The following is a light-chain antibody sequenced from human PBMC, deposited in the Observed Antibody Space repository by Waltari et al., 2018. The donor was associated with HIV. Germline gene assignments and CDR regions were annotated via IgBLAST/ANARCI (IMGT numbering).Light chain of an antibody. Sequence: SYVLTQPPSVSVAPGQTARITCGGHNIGIKRVHLYQQKAGQAPVLVVYDGSDRPSGIPERFSGSKSGNTATLTISRVEAGDEADYYCHVWDRSSDHHVFGTGTKVTVL. V-gene: IGLV3-21*02. CDR1: NIGIKR. CDR2: DGS. J-gene: IGLJ1*01. CDR3: HVWDRSSDHHV.